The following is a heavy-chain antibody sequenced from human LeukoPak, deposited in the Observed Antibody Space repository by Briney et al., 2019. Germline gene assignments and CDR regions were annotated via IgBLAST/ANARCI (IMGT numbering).Heavy chain of an antibody. Sequence: SETLSLTCTVSGGSISSNNYYWGWIRQPPGKGLEWIGSIYYSGSTYYNPSLKSRVTISVDTSKNQFSLKPSSVTAADTAVYYCARRGYCGSTSCYPFDPWGQGTLVTVSS. CDR1: GGSISSNNYY. D-gene: IGHD2-2*03. CDR2: IYYSGST. CDR3: ARRGYCGSTSCYPFDP. V-gene: IGHV4-39*01. J-gene: IGHJ5*02.